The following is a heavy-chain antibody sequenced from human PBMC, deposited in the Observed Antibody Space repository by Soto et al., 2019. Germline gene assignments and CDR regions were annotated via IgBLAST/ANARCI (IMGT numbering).Heavy chain of an antibody. CDR1: GGTFSSYA. Sequence: QVQLVQSGAEVKKPGSSVKVSCKAPGGTFSSYAISWVRQAPGQGLEWMGGIIPIFGTAKYAQKFQGRVTITADESTRTGYMELSSLRSKDTAVYYCARSQGGSSSLDIYYYYYYGMDVWGQGTTVTVPS. CDR3: ARSQGGSSSLDIYYYYYYGMDV. D-gene: IGHD2-15*01. CDR2: IIPIFGTA. V-gene: IGHV1-69*01. J-gene: IGHJ6*02.